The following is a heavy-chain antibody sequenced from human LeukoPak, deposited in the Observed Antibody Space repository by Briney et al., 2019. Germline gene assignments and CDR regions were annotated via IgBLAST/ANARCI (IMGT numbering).Heavy chain of an antibody. V-gene: IGHV1-18*01. CDR2: ISGYNGNT. CDR1: GYTFTNYG. J-gene: IGHJ5*02. D-gene: IGHD3-10*01. Sequence: ASVKVSCKASGYTFTNYGITWVRQAPGQGLEWMGWISGYNGNTNYAQKFQGRVTMTRDMSTGTVYMELSSLRSDDTAVYYCARGNVLLWFGELTGGNWFDPWGQGTLVTVSS. CDR3: ARGNVLLWFGELTGGNWFDP.